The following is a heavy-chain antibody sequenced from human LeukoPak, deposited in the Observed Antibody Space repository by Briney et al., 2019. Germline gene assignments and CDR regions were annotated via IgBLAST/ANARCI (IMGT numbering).Heavy chain of an antibody. Sequence: PGGSLRLSCAASGFTFSSYWTSWVRQAPGKGLEWVANIKQDGSEKYYVDSVKGRFTISRDNAKNSLYLQMNSLRAEDTAVYYCARGTWWIDYWGQGTLVTVSS. D-gene: IGHD2-15*01. CDR2: IKQDGSEK. V-gene: IGHV3-7*01. J-gene: IGHJ4*02. CDR3: ARGTWWIDY. CDR1: GFTFSSYW.